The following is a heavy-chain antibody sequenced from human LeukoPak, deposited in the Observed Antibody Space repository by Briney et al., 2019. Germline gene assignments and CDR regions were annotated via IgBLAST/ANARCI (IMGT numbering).Heavy chain of an antibody. CDR1: GYTFTGYY. Sequence: ASVKVSCKASGYTFTGYYMHWVRQAPGQGLEWMGWISAYNGNTNYAQKLQGRVTMTTDTSTSTAYMELRSLRSDDTAVYYCARDEYDDFWSGYAKGTVGDVAFDIWGQGTMVTVSS. CDR2: ISAYNGNT. CDR3: ARDEYDDFWSGYAKGTVGDVAFDI. D-gene: IGHD3-3*01. V-gene: IGHV1-18*04. J-gene: IGHJ3*02.